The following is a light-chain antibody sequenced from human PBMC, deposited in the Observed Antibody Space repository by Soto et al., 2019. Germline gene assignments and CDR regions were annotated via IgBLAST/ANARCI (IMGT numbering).Light chain of an antibody. Sequence: EIVMTQSPATLSVSPGERATLSCRASQSVSSNLAWYQQKPGQAPRLLIYGASTRATGIPARFSGRGSGTEFTLTISSLQSEDFPVYYCQQYNKWYTFGQGTKLEIK. CDR3: QQYNKWYT. CDR2: GAS. J-gene: IGKJ2*01. CDR1: QSVSSN. V-gene: IGKV3-15*01.